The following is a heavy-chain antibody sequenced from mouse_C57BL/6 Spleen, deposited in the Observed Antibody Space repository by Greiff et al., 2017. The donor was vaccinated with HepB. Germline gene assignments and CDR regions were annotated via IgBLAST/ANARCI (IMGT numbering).Heavy chain of an antibody. D-gene: IGHD1-1*01. J-gene: IGHJ2*01. CDR3: ARGGVVYFDY. CDR1: GYAFSSSW. V-gene: IGHV1-82*01. Sequence: QVQLQQSGPELVKPGASVKISCKASGYAFSSSWMNWVKQRPGKGLEWIGRIYPGDGDTNYNGKFKGKATLTADKSSSTAYMQLSSLTSEDSAVYFCARGGVVYFDYWGQGTTLTVSS. CDR2: IYPGDGDT.